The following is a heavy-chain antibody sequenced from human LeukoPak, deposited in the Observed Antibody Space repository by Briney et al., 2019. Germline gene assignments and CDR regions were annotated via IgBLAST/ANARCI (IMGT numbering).Heavy chain of an antibody. CDR1: GYTFTDYY. V-gene: IGHV1-2*02. CDR2: IHPNSGGT. J-gene: IGHJ4*02. CDR3: GRKSASRKTSEFDY. D-gene: IGHD2-2*01. Sequence: GASVKVSCKASGYTFTDYYMNWVRQAPGQGLNWMGWIHPNSGGTNYAQKFQGRVTMTRDTSISTAYMELSRLTFDDTAVYYCGRKSASRKTSEFDYWGQGTLVTVSS.